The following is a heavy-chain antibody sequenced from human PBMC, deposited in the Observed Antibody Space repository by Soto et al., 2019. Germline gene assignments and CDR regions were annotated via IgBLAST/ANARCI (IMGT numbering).Heavy chain of an antibody. CDR3: AKDGYDYVWGGYGY. CDR2: ISGSGGST. V-gene: IGHV3-23*01. Sequence: GGSLRLSCAASGFTFSSYAMSWVRQAPGKGLEWVSAISGSGGSTYYADSVKGRFTISRDNSKNTLYLQMNSLRAEDTAVYYCAKDGYDYVWGGYGYWGQGTLVTVSS. J-gene: IGHJ4*02. CDR1: GFTFSSYA. D-gene: IGHD3-16*01.